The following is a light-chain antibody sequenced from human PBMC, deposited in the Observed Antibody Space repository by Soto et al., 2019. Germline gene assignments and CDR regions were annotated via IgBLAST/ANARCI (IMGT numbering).Light chain of an antibody. CDR3: SSNAGSNNLA. V-gene: IGLV2-8*01. CDR1: SSDVGDYNY. CDR2: EVS. J-gene: IGLJ2*01. Sequence: QSVLTQPPSASGTPGQSVTIPCTGTSSDVGDYNYVSWYQQHPGKAPKLVIYEVSRRPSGVPDRFSGSKSGNTASLTVSGLQAEDEADYYCSSNAGSNNLAFGGGTKLTVL.